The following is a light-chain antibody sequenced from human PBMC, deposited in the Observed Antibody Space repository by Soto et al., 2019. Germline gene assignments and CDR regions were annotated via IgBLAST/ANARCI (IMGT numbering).Light chain of an antibody. J-gene: IGKJ5*01. CDR2: GAS. Sequence: EVVLTQSPGTLSLSPGERATLSCRASQSVSSSYVAWYQQKRGQAPRLLMYGASSRATGIPDGFSGSGSGTDFTLPISRLEPEDFVLYYCQHFRAFGQGTRLEIK. CDR3: QHFRA. CDR1: QSVSSSY. V-gene: IGKV3-20*01.